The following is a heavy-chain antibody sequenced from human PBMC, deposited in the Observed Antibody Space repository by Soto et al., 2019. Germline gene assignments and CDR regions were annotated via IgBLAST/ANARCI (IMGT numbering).Heavy chain of an antibody. CDR2: IDPSDSRT. V-gene: IGHV5-10-1*01. Sequence: PGESLKISCEASGYMFPIYHISWLRQMPGKGLEWVGKIDPSDSRTMYRPSSRARITISVDKSINTAYLEWGRLKASDTAMYYCARHDSNGDLDFWGQGTQVTVS. CDR3: ARHDSNGDLDF. CDR1: GYMFPIYH. J-gene: IGHJ4*02. D-gene: IGHD2-8*01.